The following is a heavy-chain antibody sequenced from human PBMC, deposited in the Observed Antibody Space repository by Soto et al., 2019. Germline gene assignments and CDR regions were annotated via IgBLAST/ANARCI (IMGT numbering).Heavy chain of an antibody. J-gene: IGHJ4*02. V-gene: IGHV3-74*01. CDR3: ARSSGFNIVDY. Sequence: PGGSLRLSCAASGFTFSSYWMHWVRQAPGKGLVWVSRINSDGSSTTYADSVKGRFTISRDNAKNTLYLQMNSLRAEDTAVYYCARSSGFNIVDYWGQGTLVTVSS. CDR2: INSDGSST. D-gene: IGHD3-10*01. CDR1: GFTFSSYW.